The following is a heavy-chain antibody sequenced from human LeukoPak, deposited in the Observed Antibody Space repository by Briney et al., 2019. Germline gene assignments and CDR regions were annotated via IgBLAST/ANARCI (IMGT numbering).Heavy chain of an antibody. CDR2: ISHDGSVI. Sequence: GGSLRLSCAASGFTFSSYVMHWVRQVPGQGLVWVSRISHDGSVIAYADSVKGRFTISRDNAKNTLYLQMNSLRDEDTAVYYCARDRDWLISDWGQGTLVTVSS. D-gene: IGHD3-9*01. CDR1: GFTFSSYV. J-gene: IGHJ4*02. V-gene: IGHV3-74*01. CDR3: ARDRDWLISD.